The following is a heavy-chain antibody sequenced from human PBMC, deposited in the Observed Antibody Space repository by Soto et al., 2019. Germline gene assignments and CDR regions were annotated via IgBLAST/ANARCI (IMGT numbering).Heavy chain of an antibody. D-gene: IGHD2-2*01. CDR3: ARSGDCSSTSCYWYFDL. V-gene: IGHV1-69*01. CDR1: GGTFSSYA. Sequence: QVQLVQSGAEVKKPGSSVKVSCKASGGTFSSYAISWVRQAPGQGLEWMGGIIPIFGTANYAQKFQGRATITADESTSTAYMELSSLRSEDTAVYYCARSGDCSSTSCYWYFDLWGRGTLVTVSS. J-gene: IGHJ2*01. CDR2: IIPIFGTA.